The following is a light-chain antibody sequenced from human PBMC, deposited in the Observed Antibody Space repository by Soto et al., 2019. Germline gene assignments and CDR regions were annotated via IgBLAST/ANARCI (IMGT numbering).Light chain of an antibody. CDR2: GNS. CDR3: QSYDSSSGRV. CDR1: SSNIGAGYD. J-gene: IGLJ2*01. Sequence: QSVLTQPPSVSGAPGQRVTISCTGSSSNIGAGYDVHWYQQLPGTAPKLLIYGNSNRPSGVPDRFSGSKSGTSASLAITGLQAEDEADYYCQSYDSSSGRVFGGGTKVTVL. V-gene: IGLV1-40*01.